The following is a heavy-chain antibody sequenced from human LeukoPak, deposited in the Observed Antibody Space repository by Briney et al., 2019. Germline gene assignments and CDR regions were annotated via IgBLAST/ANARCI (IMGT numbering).Heavy chain of an antibody. Sequence: GESLKISCKGSGYNFNSHWIGWVRQMPGKGLEWMGIIYPGDSDTRYSPSFQGQVTMSADKSINTAYLQWSSLKASDTAMYYCARRQGCSSTSCPPDSWGQGTLVTVSS. CDR2: IYPGDSDT. CDR3: ARRQGCSSTSCPPDS. J-gene: IGHJ4*02. CDR1: GYNFNSHW. V-gene: IGHV5-51*01. D-gene: IGHD2-2*01.